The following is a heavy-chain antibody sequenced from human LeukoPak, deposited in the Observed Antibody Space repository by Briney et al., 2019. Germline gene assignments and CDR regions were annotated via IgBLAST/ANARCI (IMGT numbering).Heavy chain of an antibody. CDR3: ARGLAAVDAFDI. CDR2: ISSSSSTI. V-gene: IGHV3-48*01. Sequence: GGSLRLSCAASGFTFSSYSMNWVRQAPGKGLEWVSSISSSSSTIYYADSVKGRFTISRDNAKNSLYLQMNSLRAEDTAVYYCARGLAAVDAFDIWGQGTMVTVSS. CDR1: GFTFSSYS. D-gene: IGHD6-25*01. J-gene: IGHJ3*02.